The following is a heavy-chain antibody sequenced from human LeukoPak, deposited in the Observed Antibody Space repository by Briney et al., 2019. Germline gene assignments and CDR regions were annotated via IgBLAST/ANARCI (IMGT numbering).Heavy chain of an antibody. V-gene: IGHV1-69*13. D-gene: IGHD3-3*01. CDR3: ARSSRRYDSAFDP. CDR2: IIPIFGTA. CDR1: GGTFSSFA. J-gene: IGHJ5*02. Sequence: GASVKVSCKASGGTFSSFAISWVRQAPGQGLEWLGGIIPIFGTANYAQKFQGRVTITADESTSTAYMELSSLRSEDTAVYYCARSSRRYDSAFDPWGQGTLVTVSS.